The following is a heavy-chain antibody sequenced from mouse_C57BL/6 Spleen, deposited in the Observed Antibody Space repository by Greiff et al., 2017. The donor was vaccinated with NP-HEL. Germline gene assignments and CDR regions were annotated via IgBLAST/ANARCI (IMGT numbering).Heavy chain of an antibody. J-gene: IGHJ3*01. CDR1: GYTFTDYE. D-gene: IGHD1-1*01. CDR2: IDPETGGT. Sequence: LQQSGASVTLSCKASGYTFTDYEMHWVKQTPVHGLEWIGAIDPETGGTAYNQKFKGKAILTADKSSSTAYMELRSLTSEDSAVYYCTRSRLYYGSSHFAYWGQGTLVTVSA. CDR3: TRSRLYYGSSHFAY. V-gene: IGHV1-15*01.